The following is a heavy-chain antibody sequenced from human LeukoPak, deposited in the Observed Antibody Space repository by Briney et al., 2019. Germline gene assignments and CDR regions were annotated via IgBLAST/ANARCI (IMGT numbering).Heavy chain of an antibody. V-gene: IGHV3-15*01. D-gene: IGHD3-16*02. Sequence: GGSLRLSCAASGFTFSNAWMSWVRQAPGKGLEWVGRIKSKTDGGTTDYAAPVKGRLTISRDDSKNTLYLQMNSLKTEDTAVYYCTTFFMITFGGVIISNFDYWGQGTLVTVSS. CDR3: TTFFMITFGGVIISNFDY. CDR1: GFTFSNAW. J-gene: IGHJ4*02. CDR2: IKSKTDGGTT.